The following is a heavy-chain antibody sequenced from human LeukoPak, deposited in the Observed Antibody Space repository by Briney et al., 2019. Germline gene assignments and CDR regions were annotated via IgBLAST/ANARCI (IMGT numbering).Heavy chain of an antibody. CDR2: IVVGSGNT. Sequence: SVKVSCKASRFTFTSSAVQWVRQARGQRLEWIGWIVVGSGNTNYAQKFQERVTITRDMSTSTAYMELSSLRSEDTAVYYCAAGVRFLEWLSPHYWGQGTLVTVSS. V-gene: IGHV1-58*01. J-gene: IGHJ4*02. CDR3: AAGVRFLEWLSPHY. D-gene: IGHD3-3*01. CDR1: RFTFTSSA.